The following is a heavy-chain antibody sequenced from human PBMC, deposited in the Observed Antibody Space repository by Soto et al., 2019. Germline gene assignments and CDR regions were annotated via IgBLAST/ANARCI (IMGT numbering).Heavy chain of an antibody. J-gene: IGHJ4*02. D-gene: IGHD5-12*01. CDR3: ARLDGYNREIDY. Sequence: ASVKVSCKASGYTFTSYDINWVRQATGQGLEWMGWMNPNSGNTDYAQKLQGRVTMTTDTSTSTAYMELRSLRSDDTAVYYCARLDGYNREIDYWGQGTLVTVSS. V-gene: IGHV1-8*01. CDR2: MNPNSGNT. CDR1: GYTFTSYD.